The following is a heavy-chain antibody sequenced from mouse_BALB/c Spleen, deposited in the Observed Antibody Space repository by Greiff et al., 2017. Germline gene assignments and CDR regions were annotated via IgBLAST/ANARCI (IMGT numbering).Heavy chain of an antibody. J-gene: IGHJ3*01. D-gene: IGHD2-10*02. Sequence: EVQRVESGGGLVKPGGSLKLSCAASGFTFSSYAMSWVRQSPEKRLEWVAEISSGGSYTYYPDTVTGRFTISRDNAKNTLYLEMSSLRSEDTAMYYCARDRYGNYAYWGQGTLVTVSA. CDR2: ISSGGSYT. CDR3: ARDRYGNYAY. CDR1: GFTFSSYA. V-gene: IGHV5-9-4*01.